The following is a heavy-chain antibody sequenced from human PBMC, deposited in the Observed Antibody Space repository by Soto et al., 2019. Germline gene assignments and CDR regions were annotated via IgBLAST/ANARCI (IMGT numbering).Heavy chain of an antibody. Sequence: QVQLVQSGAEVKKPGSSVKVSCKASGGTFSSYAISWVRQAPGQGLEWMGGIIPIFGTANYAQKFQGRVTITAGEASSTAYKELSSLRSEVTAVYYCATHFWSGPSMACHFGMDVWGQGTTVTVSS. J-gene: IGHJ6*02. CDR2: IIPIFGTA. D-gene: IGHD3-3*02. CDR1: GGTFSSYA. CDR3: ATHFWSGPSMACHFGMDV. V-gene: IGHV1-69*12.